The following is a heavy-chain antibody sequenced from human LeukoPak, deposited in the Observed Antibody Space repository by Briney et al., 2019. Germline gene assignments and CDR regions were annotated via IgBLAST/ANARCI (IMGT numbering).Heavy chain of an antibody. D-gene: IGHD4-17*01. Sequence: ASVKVSCKASGYTLTGYYMHWVRQAPGQGLEWMGWINPNSGGTNYTQKFQGRVTMTRDTSISTAYMELSRLRSDDTAVYYCARDQQDGELDYWGQGTLVTVSS. CDR2: INPNSGGT. CDR1: GYTLTGYY. CDR3: ARDQQDGELDY. V-gene: IGHV1-2*02. J-gene: IGHJ4*02.